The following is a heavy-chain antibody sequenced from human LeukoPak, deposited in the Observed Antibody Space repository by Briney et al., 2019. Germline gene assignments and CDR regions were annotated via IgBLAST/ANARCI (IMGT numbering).Heavy chain of an antibody. CDR3: ARGRDYYGSGSYNWFDP. CDR2: INHSGST. CDR1: GGSFSDYY. D-gene: IGHD3-10*01. J-gene: IGHJ5*02. Sequence: SETLSLTCALYGGSFSDYYWSWIRQPPGKGLEWIGEINHSGSTNYNPSLKSRVTISVDTSKNQFSLKLSSVTAADTAVYYCARGRDYYGSGSYNWFDPWGQGTLVTVSS. V-gene: IGHV4-34*01.